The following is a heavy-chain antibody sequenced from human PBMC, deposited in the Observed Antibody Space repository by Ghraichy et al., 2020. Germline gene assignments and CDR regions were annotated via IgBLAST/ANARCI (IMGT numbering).Heavy chain of an antibody. D-gene: IGHD3-22*01. Sequence: ASVKVSCKASGYTFTSYGISWVRQAPGQGLEWMGWISAYNGNTNYAQKLQGRVTMTTDTSTSTAYMELRSLRSDDTAVYYCARDSQNYYDSSGRNDYWGQGTLVTVSS. J-gene: IGHJ4*02. CDR3: ARDSQNYYDSSGRNDY. V-gene: IGHV1-18*01. CDR1: GYTFTSYG. CDR2: ISAYNGNT.